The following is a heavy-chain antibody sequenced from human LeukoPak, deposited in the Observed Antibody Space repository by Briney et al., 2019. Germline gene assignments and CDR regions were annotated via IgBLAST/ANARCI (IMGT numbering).Heavy chain of an antibody. Sequence: GGSLRLSCAGSGFTFSRASMSWVRQAPGKGLEWVGRMKSRVDGGAREYAAAVEGRFSISKDESKNTLYLQMNSLQTEDTAVYYCTATFWGDCGGTPCSIDPGHWGQGTLVTVSS. CDR2: MKSRVDGGAR. CDR3: TATFWGDCGGTPCSIDPGH. J-gene: IGHJ4*02. V-gene: IGHV3-15*01. D-gene: IGHD2-21*01. CDR1: GFTFSRAS.